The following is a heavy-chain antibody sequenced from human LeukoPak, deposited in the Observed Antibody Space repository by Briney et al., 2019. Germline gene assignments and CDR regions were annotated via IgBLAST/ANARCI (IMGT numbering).Heavy chain of an antibody. D-gene: IGHD4-17*01. V-gene: IGHV3-74*01. Sequence: PGGSLRLSCAASGFTFSSYWMHWVRQAPGKGLVWVSRINSDGSSTSYADSVKGRFTISRDNAKNTLYLQMNSLRAEDTAVYYCARDHDYGDYIGYFQHWGQGTLVTVSS. CDR1: GFTFSSYW. J-gene: IGHJ1*01. CDR3: ARDHDYGDYIGYFQH. CDR2: INSDGSST.